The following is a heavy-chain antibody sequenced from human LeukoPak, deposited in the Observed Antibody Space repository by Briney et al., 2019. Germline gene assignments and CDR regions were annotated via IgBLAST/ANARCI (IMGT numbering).Heavy chain of an antibody. CDR2: INPNSGGT. CDR1: GYTFTVYY. V-gene: IGHV1-2*02. D-gene: IGHD2-15*01. Sequence: ASVKVSCKASGYTFTVYYMHWVRQAPGQGLEWMGWINPNSGGTNYAQKFQGRVTMTRDTSISTAYMELSRLRSDDTAVYYCASGVVVAVGSLAFDIWGQGTMVTVSS. CDR3: ASGVVVAVGSLAFDI. J-gene: IGHJ3*02.